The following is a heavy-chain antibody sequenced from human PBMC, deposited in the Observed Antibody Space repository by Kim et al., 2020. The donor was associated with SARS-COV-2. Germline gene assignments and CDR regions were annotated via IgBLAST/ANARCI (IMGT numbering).Heavy chain of an antibody. CDR3: ASGRVATTFDY. D-gene: IGHD5-12*01. V-gene: IGHV4-31*02. J-gene: IGHJ4*02. Sequence: YDIPSLRRRVTISVDTSKNQFSLKLSSVTAADTAVYYCASGRVATTFDYWGQGTLVTVSS.